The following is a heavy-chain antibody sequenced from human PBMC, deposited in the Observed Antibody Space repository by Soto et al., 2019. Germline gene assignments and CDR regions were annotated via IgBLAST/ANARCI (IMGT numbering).Heavy chain of an antibody. CDR3: VRAAGYSGNDYVYYYGMDV. D-gene: IGHD5-12*01. V-gene: IGHV3-33*01. J-gene: IGHJ6*02. Sequence: QVPVVESGGGVVQPGRSLRLSCAASGFTFSSHGMHWVRQAPGKGLEWVALVWYDGRNKDYADSVKGRFTISRDNSKNTLYLQMNSLRDEDTAVYYCVRAAGYSGNDYVYYYGMDVWGQGTTVTVSS. CDR1: GFTFSSHG. CDR2: VWYDGRNK.